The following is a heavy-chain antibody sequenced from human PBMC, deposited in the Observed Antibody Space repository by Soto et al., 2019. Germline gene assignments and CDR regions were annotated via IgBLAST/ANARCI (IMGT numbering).Heavy chain of an antibody. CDR2: ISTGGSNL. J-gene: IGHJ6*02. D-gene: IGHD1-1*01. CDR1: GFTLSSYA. CDR3: ARGKGMEENYYYYGLDI. V-gene: IGHV3-30-3*01. Sequence: PGGSLRLSCAASGFTLSSYAIHWVRQAPGKGLEWVTVISTGGSNLYFADSGKGRFTISRDNSKNTLYLQMNSLRSEDTAVYYCARGKGMEENYYYYGLDIWGQGTTVTVSS.